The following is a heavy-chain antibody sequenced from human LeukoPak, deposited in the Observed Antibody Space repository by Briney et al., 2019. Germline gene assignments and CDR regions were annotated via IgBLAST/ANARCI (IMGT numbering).Heavy chain of an antibody. J-gene: IGHJ4*02. CDR2: IYHSGST. D-gene: IGHD2-15*01. V-gene: IGHV4-38-2*02. Sequence: SETLSLTCTVSGYSISSGYYWGWIRQPPGKGLEWIGSIYHSGSTNYNPSLKSRVTISVDTSKNQFSLKLSSVTAADTAVYYCAIPSAATPGDYFDYWGQGTLVTVSS. CDR3: AIPSAATPGDYFDY. CDR1: GYSISSGYY.